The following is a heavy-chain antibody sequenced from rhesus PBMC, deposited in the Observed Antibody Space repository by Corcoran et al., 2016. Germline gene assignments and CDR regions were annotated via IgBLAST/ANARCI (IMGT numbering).Heavy chain of an antibody. D-gene: IGHD3-16*01. V-gene: IGHV3-54*02. J-gene: IGHJ4*01. CDR2: ISYDGSNK. Sequence: EVQLVESGGGLVQPGGSLRLSCAASGFTFSSYGMHWVRQAPGKGLEWVAVISYDGSNKYYADSEKDRFTIYRDNSKKMLYLQINNLKLEDTAVYYCARDTRRYSGSYYYFDYWGQGVLVTVSS. CDR3: ARDTRRYSGSYYYFDY. CDR1: GFTFSSYG.